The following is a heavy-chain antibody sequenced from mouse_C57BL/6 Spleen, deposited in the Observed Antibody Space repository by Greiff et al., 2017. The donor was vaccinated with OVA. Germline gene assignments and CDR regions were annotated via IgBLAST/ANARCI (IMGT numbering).Heavy chain of an antibody. CDR1: GYTFTSYW. CDR2: IHPNSGST. CDR3: ARPIYYYGSSANWYFDV. Sequence: QVQLQQPGAELVKPGASVKLSCKASGYTFTSYWMHWVKQRPGQGLEWIGMIHPNSGSTNYNEKFKSKATLTVDKSSSTAYMQLSSLTSEDSAVYYCARPIYYYGSSANWYFDVWGTGTTVTVSS. J-gene: IGHJ1*03. D-gene: IGHD1-1*01. V-gene: IGHV1-64*01.